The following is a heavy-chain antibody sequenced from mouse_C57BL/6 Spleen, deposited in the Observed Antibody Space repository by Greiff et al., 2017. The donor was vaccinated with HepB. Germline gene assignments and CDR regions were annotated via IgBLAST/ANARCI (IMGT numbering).Heavy chain of an antibody. D-gene: IGHD1-2*01. CDR2: IYPGSGST. V-gene: IGHV1-55*01. Sequence: QVQLQQPGAELVKPGASVKMSCKASGYTFTSYWITWVKQRPGQGLEWIGDIYPGSGSTNYNEKFKSKATLTVDTSSSTAYMQLSSLTSEDSAVYYGARWGTTAGAMDYWGQGTSVTVSS. CDR3: ARWGTTAGAMDY. CDR1: GYTFTSYW. J-gene: IGHJ4*01.